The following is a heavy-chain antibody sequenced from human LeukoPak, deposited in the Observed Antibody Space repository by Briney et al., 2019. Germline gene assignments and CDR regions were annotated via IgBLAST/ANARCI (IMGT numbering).Heavy chain of an antibody. V-gene: IGHV4-38-2*01. CDR1: GYSISSGYY. D-gene: IGHD2-2*01. CDR2: IYHSGST. Sequence: SETLSLTCAVSGYSISSGYYWGWIRQPPGKGLEWIGSIYHSGSTYYNPPLKSRVTISVDTSKNQFSLKLSSVTAADTAVYYCARRHQLLWYFQHWGQGTLVTVSS. J-gene: IGHJ1*01. CDR3: ARRHQLLWYFQH.